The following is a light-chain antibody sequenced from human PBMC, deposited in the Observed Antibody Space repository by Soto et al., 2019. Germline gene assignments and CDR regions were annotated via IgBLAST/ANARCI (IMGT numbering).Light chain of an antibody. J-gene: IGKJ3*01. CDR1: QSINTH. Sequence: ETVLTQSPATLSLSPGERATLSCRASQSINTHLAWYQQKPGQAPRLLIYDASNRATGIPARFSGSGSGTDFTLTISSLEPEDFAVYYCQQRFTWPSFGPGTKVDIK. V-gene: IGKV3-11*01. CDR3: QQRFTWPS. CDR2: DAS.